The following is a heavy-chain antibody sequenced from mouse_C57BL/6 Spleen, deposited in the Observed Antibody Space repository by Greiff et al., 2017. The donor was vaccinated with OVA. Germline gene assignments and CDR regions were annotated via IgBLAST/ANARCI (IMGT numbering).Heavy chain of an antibody. CDR2: IWRGGST. CDR1: GFSLTSYG. V-gene: IGHV2-2*01. CDR3: ARNDATVFSFEY. J-gene: IGHJ2*01. D-gene: IGHD1-1*01. Sequence: QVQLKESGPGLVQPSQSLSITCTVSGFSLTSYGVHWVRQSPGKGLEWLGVIWRGGSTDYNAAFISRLSISKDNSKSQVFFKMNSLQADDTAIYYCARNDATVFSFEYWGKGTTLTVSS.